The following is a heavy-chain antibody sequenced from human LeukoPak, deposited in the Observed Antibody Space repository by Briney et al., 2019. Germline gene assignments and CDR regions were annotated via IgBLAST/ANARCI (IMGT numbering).Heavy chain of an antibody. V-gene: IGHV1-18*01. CDR3: ARDNESLGVVIRGFYYYYGMDV. J-gene: IGHJ6*02. CDR2: ISAYNGNT. Sequence: GASVKVSCKASGYTFTSYGISWVRQAPGQGLEWMGWISAYNGNTNYAQKLQGRVTMTTDTSTSTAYMELRSLRSDDTAVYYCARDNESLGVVIRGFYYYYGMDVWGQGTTVTVSS. D-gene: IGHD3-3*01. CDR1: GYTFTSYG.